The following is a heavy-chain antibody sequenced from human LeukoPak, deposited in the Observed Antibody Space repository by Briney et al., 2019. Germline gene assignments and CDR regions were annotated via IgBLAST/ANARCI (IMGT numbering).Heavy chain of an antibody. J-gene: IGHJ5*02. CDR3: ARRANYYYGSGSYYDR. D-gene: IGHD3-10*01. Sequence: SETLSLTCTVSGGSISSYYWSWIRQPPGKGLEWIGYIYYSGSTNYNPSLKSRVTISVDTSKNQFSLKLSSVTAADTAVYYCARRANYYYGSGSYYDRWGQGTLVTVSS. V-gene: IGHV4-59*08. CDR1: GGSISSYY. CDR2: IYYSGST.